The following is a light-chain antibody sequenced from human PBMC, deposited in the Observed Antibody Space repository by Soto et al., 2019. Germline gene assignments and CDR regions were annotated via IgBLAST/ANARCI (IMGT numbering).Light chain of an antibody. J-gene: IGLJ1*01. CDR1: SSNIGSNT. Sequence: QSVQTQPPSESRTPGQRVTISCSGSSSNIGSNTVNWYQQLPGTAPKLLIYSNNQRPSGVPDRFSGSKSGTSASLAISGLQSEDEAHYYCAAWDDSLNGYVFGTGTKLTIL. CDR2: SNN. CDR3: AAWDDSLNGYV. V-gene: IGLV1-44*01.